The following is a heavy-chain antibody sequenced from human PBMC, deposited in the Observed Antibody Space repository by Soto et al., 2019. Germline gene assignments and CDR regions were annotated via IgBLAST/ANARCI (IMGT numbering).Heavy chain of an antibody. J-gene: IGHJ3*02. CDR2: ISGSGGST. Sequence: EVQLLESGGGLVQPGGTLRLSCAASGFTFSSYAMSWVRQAPGKGLEWVSAISGSGGSTYYADSVKGRFTISRDNSKNTLYLQRNSLTAEDTAVYYCAKAFRYQLLLDAFDIWGQGTMVTVSS. D-gene: IGHD2-2*01. CDR3: AKAFRYQLLLDAFDI. V-gene: IGHV3-23*01. CDR1: GFTFSSYA.